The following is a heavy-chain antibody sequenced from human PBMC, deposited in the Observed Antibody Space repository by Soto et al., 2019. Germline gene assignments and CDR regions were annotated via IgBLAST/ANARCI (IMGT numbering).Heavy chain of an antibody. J-gene: IGHJ5*02. Sequence: PSQTLSLTCAISGDSVSSNSVAWNWIRQSPSRGLEWLGRTYYRSKWYNDYAVSVKSRITINPDTSKNQFPLQLNSVTPEETDKIYWAVTIKLTRDGKNWSAPWGQGTLVTVSS. V-gene: IGHV6-1*01. CDR2: TYYRSKWYN. CDR3: AVTIKLTRDGKNWSAP. CDR1: GDSVSSNSVA. D-gene: IGHD4-4*01.